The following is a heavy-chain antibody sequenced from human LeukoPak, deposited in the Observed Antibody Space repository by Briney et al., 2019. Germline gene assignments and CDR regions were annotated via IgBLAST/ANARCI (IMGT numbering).Heavy chain of an antibody. V-gene: IGHV3-23*01. CDR1: GFTFSSYA. J-gene: IGHJ4*02. Sequence: PGGSLRLSCAASGFTFSSYAMSWVRQAPGKGLEWVSAVSGGGTTHYADSVKGRFTTSRDNAKNSLYLQMNSLRDEDTAVYYCARRSRGYALFYFDYWGQGTLVTVSS. CDR3: ARRSRGYALFYFDY. D-gene: IGHD3-22*01. CDR2: VSGGGTT.